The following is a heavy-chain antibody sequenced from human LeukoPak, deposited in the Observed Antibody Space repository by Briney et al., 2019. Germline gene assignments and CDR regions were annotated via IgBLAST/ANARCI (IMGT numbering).Heavy chain of an antibody. CDR2: INPNSGGT. CDR3: AREGSGGYCSGGSCYGSAFDI. D-gene: IGHD2-15*01. CDR1: GYTFTCYY. J-gene: IGHJ3*02. Sequence: ASVKVSCKASGYTFTCYYMHWVRQAPGQGLEWMGRINPNSGGTNYAQKFQGRVTMTRDTSISTAYMELSRLRSDDTAVYYCAREGSGGYCSGGSCYGSAFDIWGQGTMVTVSS. V-gene: IGHV1-2*06.